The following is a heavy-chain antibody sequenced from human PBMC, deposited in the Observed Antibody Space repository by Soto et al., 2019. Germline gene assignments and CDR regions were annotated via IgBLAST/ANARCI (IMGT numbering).Heavy chain of an antibody. Sequence: EVQLVESGGGLVQPGGSLRLSCAASGLTFSSYSMNWVRQAPGKGLEWVSYISSSSSTIYYADSVKGRFTISRDNAKNSLYLQMNSLRDEDTAVYYCASGEGDGYNWLDYWGQGTLVTVSS. CDR3: ASGEGDGYNWLDY. D-gene: IGHD5-12*01. CDR2: ISSSSSTI. V-gene: IGHV3-48*02. J-gene: IGHJ4*02. CDR1: GLTFSSYS.